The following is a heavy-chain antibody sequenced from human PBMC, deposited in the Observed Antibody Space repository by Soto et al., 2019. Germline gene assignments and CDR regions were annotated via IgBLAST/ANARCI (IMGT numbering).Heavy chain of an antibody. CDR2: IYYSGST. J-gene: IGHJ4*02. V-gene: IGHV4-31*02. CDR1: GGSISSGDYF. CDR3: ASVDTAVPRRIDY. D-gene: IGHD5-18*01. Sequence: LCGGSISSGDYFWSWIRQHPGKGLEWIGYIYYSGSTYYNPSLRSRLTISLDTSKNQFSLRLSSVTAADTAVYYCASVDTAVPRRIDYWGQGTLVTVSS.